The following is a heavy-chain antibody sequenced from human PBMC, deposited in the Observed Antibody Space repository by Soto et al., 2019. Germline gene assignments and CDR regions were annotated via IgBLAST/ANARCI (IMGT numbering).Heavy chain of an antibody. Sequence: PGGSLRLSCAASGFTFSSYGMHWVRQAPGKGLEWVAVISYDGSNKYYADSVKGRFTISRDNSKNTLYLQMNSLRAEDTAVYYCAKDLLEGANNWFDPWGQGT. CDR1: GFTFSSYG. J-gene: IGHJ5*02. CDR3: AKDLLEGANNWFDP. CDR2: ISYDGSNK. D-gene: IGHD1-26*01. V-gene: IGHV3-30*18.